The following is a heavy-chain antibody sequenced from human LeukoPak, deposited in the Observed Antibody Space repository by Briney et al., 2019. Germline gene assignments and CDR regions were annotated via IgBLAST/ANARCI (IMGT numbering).Heavy chain of an antibody. J-gene: IGHJ4*02. Sequence: SETLSLTXTVSGGSISSSSYYWGWIRQPPGEGLEWIGRIYYSGSTYYNPSLKSRVTISVDTSKNQFSLKLSSVTAADTAVYYCARRRRRSCSSTSCYGKPLDYWGQGTLVTVSS. CDR1: GGSISSSSYY. V-gene: IGHV4-39*01. CDR3: ARRRRRSCSSTSCYGKPLDY. D-gene: IGHD2-2*01. CDR2: IYYSGST.